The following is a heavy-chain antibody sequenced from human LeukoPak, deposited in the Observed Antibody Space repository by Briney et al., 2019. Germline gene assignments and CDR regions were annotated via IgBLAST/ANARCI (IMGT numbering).Heavy chain of an antibody. Sequence: NPSETLSLTCTVSGGSISNYYWSWIRQPAGKGLEWIGRVYTSGSTNYNPSLKSRVTMSVDTSKNQFSLKLSSVTAADTAVYYCAREIRFCSGVNCYSFYDYWGQGTLVTVSS. V-gene: IGHV4-4*07. CDR2: VYTSGST. J-gene: IGHJ4*02. CDR1: GGSISNYY. CDR3: AREIRFCSGVNCYSFYDY. D-gene: IGHD2-15*01.